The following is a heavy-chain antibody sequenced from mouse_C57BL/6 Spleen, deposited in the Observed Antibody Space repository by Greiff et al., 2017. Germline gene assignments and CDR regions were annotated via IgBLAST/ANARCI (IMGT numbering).Heavy chain of an antibody. V-gene: IGHV5-4*01. D-gene: IGHD3-3*01. Sequence: EVHLVESGGGLVKPGGSLKLSCAASGFTFSSYAMSWVRQTPEKRLEWVATISDGGSYTYYPDNVKGRFTISRDNAKNNLYLQMSHLKSEDTAMYYCAREGGRDFDYWGQGTTLTVSS. J-gene: IGHJ2*01. CDR1: GFTFSSYA. CDR2: ISDGGSYT. CDR3: AREGGRDFDY.